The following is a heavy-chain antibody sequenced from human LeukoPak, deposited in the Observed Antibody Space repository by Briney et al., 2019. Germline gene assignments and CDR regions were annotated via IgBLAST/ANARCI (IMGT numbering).Heavy chain of an antibody. J-gene: IGHJ4*02. Sequence: LGESLKISCKGSGYSFTNYWIGWVRQMPGKGLEWMGIIYPGDSDTRYSPSFQGQVTISADKSISTAYLQWSSLKASDTAMYYCARLFTGTTWIEGVGYFDYWGQGTLVTVSS. CDR2: IYPGDSDT. V-gene: IGHV5-51*01. D-gene: IGHD1-7*01. CDR3: ARLFTGTTWIEGVGYFDY. CDR1: GYSFTNYW.